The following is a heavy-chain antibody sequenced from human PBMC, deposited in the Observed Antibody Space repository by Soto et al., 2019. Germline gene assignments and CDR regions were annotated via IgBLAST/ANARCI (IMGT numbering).Heavy chain of an antibody. V-gene: IGHV1-2*02. CDR1: CYTFTSYG. CDR3: ARDRPFDY. J-gene: IGHJ4*02. CDR2: INPHSGDT. Sequence: GXSVKVSCKDSCYTFTSYGISWVRQAPGQGLEWMGWINPHSGDTNYAQKFQGRVTMTRDTSISTAYMELSRLRSDDTAVFYCARDRPFDYWGQGTLVTVSS.